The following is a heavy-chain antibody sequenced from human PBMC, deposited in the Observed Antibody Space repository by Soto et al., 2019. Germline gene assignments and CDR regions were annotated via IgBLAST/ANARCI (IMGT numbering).Heavy chain of an antibody. CDR1: GYTFTSYA. V-gene: IGHV1-3*05. CDR2: INAGNGNT. J-gene: IGHJ5*02. CDR3: AKADGVGLVGP. Sequence: QVQLVQSGAEEKKPGASVKVSCKASGYTFTSYAMHWVRQAPGQRLEWMGWINAGNGNTKYSQKCQGRVTITKDTSASTAYMELSSLRSEDTAVYYCAKADGVGLVGPGGQGTRVTVSS. D-gene: IGHD2-2*01.